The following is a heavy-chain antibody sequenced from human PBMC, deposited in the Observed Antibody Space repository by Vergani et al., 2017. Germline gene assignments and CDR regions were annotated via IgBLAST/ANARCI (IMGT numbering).Heavy chain of an antibody. J-gene: IGHJ6*04. V-gene: IGHV1-18*01. CDR2: ISAYNGNT. CDR1: GYTFTSYG. CDR3: ARDHVYCYGSGNYYYGLDV. Sequence: QVQLVQSGAEVKKPGASVKVSCKASGYTFTSYGISWVRQAPGQGLEWMGWISAYNGNTNYVQKLQGRITMTTDTSTSTAYMELRSLRSDDTAVYYCARDHVYCYGSGNYYYGLDVWGEGTTVTVSS. D-gene: IGHD3-10*01.